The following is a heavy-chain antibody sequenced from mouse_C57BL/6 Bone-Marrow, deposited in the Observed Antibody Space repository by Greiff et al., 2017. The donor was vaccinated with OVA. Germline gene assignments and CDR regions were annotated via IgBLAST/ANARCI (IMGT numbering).Heavy chain of an antibody. D-gene: IGHD1-1*01. Sequence: EVKVVESGGGLVKPGGSLKLSCAASGFTFSSYAMSWVRQTPEKRLEWVATISDGGSYTYYPDNVKGRFPISRDNAKNNLYLQMSHLKSEDTAMYYCAREGIITTVVAGDWYFDVWGTGTTVTVSS. CDR2: ISDGGSYT. CDR3: AREGIITTVVAGDWYFDV. CDR1: GFTFSSYA. J-gene: IGHJ1*03. V-gene: IGHV5-4*01.